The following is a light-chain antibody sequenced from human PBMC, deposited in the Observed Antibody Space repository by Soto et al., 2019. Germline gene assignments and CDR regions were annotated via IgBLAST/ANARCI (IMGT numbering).Light chain of an antibody. Sequence: EIVMTQPPAPPSVSPGERATLSCRASQSISNNLAWHQQKPGQAPRLLIYRASTRATGIPARFSGSGSGTDFTLTISRLEPEDFAVYYCQQCGGSPTFGQGTQVDIK. CDR2: RAS. CDR3: QQCGGSPT. J-gene: IGKJ1*01. CDR1: QSISNN. V-gene: IGKV3-15*01.